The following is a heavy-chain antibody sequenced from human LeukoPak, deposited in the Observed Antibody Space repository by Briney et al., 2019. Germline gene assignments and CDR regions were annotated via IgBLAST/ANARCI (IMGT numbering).Heavy chain of an antibody. V-gene: IGHV3-43D*03. D-gene: IGHD7-27*01. CDR2: SGWTGIGT. CDR3: VRSRAESLGYFDS. J-gene: IGHJ4*02. Sequence: QTGVSLTLSCAVSGFTFNDYDLHWVRKGPGKGLVGVSFSGWTGIGTDYVVSVRGRFTISRDNSKNSLYLQMNSLRSEDTALYYCVRSRAESLGYFDSWGQGTLVTVSS. CDR1: GFTFNDYD.